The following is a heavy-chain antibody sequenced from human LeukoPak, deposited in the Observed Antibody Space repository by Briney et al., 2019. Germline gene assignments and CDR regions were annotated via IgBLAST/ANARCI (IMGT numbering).Heavy chain of an antibody. J-gene: IGHJ4*02. D-gene: IGHD2-21*01. CDR2: ISYDGSNE. CDR1: GFTFTNYA. Sequence: GGSLRLSCATSGFTFTNYAMHWVRQAPGKGLEWVAVISYDGSNEYYADSVEGRFSISRDNSKNTVILQMDSLTPEDTAVYFCAKSAVIIGYFDYWGQGTLVTVSS. CDR3: AKSAVIIGYFDY. V-gene: IGHV3-30*18.